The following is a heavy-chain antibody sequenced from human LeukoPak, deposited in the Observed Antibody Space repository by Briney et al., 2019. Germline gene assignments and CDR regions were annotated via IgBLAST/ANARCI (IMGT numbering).Heavy chain of an antibody. V-gene: IGHV3-66*01. CDR2: ISSGGNT. CDR3: ARKTDSGGQGDY. J-gene: IGHJ4*02. CDR1: GFTVSVNY. Sequence: GGSVRLSCAAFGFTVSVNYMSWVRQAPGKGLECVSVISSGGNTYYADSVKGRFTISRDNSKNTLYLQMTSLRADDTAVYYCARKTDSGGQGDYWGPGTLVTVSS. D-gene: IGHD3-22*01.